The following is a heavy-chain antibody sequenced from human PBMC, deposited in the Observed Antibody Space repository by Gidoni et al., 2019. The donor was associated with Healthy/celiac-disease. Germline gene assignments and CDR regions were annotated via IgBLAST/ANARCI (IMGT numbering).Heavy chain of an antibody. D-gene: IGHD3-3*01. V-gene: IGHV3-33*01. CDR2: IWYDGSNK. J-gene: IGHJ6*03. Sequence: QVQLVASGGGVVQPGRSLRLSCAASGFTFSSYGMHWVRQAPGKGLEWVAVIWYDGSNKYYADSVKGRFTISRDNSKNTLYLQMNSLRAEDTAVYYCARGGITIFGVVKIYYYYYMDVWGKGTTVTVSS. CDR3: ARGGITIFGVVKIYYYYYMDV. CDR1: GFTFSSYG.